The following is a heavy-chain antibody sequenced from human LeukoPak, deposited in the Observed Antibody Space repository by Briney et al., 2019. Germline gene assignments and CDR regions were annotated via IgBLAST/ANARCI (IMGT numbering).Heavy chain of an antibody. D-gene: IGHD3-9*01. V-gene: IGHV3-74*01. CDR3: ARVTTYYDILTGYLYNWFDP. CDR1: GFTFSSYW. CDR2: INSDGSST. J-gene: IGHJ5*02. Sequence: PGGSLRLSCAASGFTFSSYWMHWVRQAPGKGLVWVSRINSDGSSTSYADSVKGRFTISRDNAKNTLYLQMNSLRAEDTAVYYCARVTTYYDILTGYLYNWFDPWGQGTLVTVSS.